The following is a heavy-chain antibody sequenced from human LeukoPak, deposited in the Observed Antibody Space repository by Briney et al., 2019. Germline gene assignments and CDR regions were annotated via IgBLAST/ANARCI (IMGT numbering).Heavy chain of an antibody. CDR3: ARRVPAVGWFDP. Sequence: SVTLSLTCSVYGGSFSGYYWSWIRQPPGKGLEWIGEINHSGSTYYNPSLKSRVTISVDTSKSQFSLKLTSVTAADTAVYYCARRVPAVGWFDPWGQGTLVTVSS. J-gene: IGHJ5*02. V-gene: IGHV4-34*01. CDR1: GGSFSGYY. D-gene: IGHD2-2*01. CDR2: INHSGST.